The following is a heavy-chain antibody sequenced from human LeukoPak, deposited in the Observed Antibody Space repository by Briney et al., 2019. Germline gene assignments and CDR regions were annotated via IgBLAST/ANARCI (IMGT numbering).Heavy chain of an antibody. CDR2: IYYSGST. CDR3: ARDVAYNWNLYYMDV. J-gene: IGHJ6*03. D-gene: IGHD1-20*01. Sequence: SETLSLTCTVSGGSISNSRYYWGWIRQPPGKGLEWIGSIYYSGSTYNNPSFKSRVTISVDTSKNQFSLKLSSVTAADTAVYYCARDVAYNWNLYYMDVCGKGTTVSVSS. V-gene: IGHV4-39*07. CDR1: GGSISNSRYY.